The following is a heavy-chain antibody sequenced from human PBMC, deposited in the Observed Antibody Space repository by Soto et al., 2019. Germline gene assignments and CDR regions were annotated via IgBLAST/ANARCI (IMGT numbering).Heavy chain of an antibody. CDR3: ARSSLGGKGYYYYYMDV. CDR1: GGTFSSYT. J-gene: IGHJ6*03. V-gene: IGHV1-69*02. Sequence: QVQLVQSGAEVKKPGSSVKVSCKASGGTFSSYTISWVRQAPGQELEWMGRIIPILGIANCAQKFQGRVTITADKSTRTAYMELSSLRSEDTAVYYCARSSLGGKGYYYYYMDVWGKGTTVTVSS. CDR2: IIPILGIA. D-gene: IGHD3-16*01.